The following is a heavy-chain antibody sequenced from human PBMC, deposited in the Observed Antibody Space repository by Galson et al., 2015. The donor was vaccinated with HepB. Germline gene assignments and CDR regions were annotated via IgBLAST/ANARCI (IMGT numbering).Heavy chain of an antibody. Sequence: SLRLSCAASGFTFSSYWMHWVRQAPGEGLVWVSRINSDGSSTSYADSVKGRFTISRDNAKNTLYLQMNSLRAEDTAVYYCARGSEKLWLIVHYYYGMDVWGQGTTVTVSS. J-gene: IGHJ6*02. CDR2: INSDGSST. CDR3: ARGSEKLWLIVHYYYGMDV. D-gene: IGHD5-18*01. V-gene: IGHV3-74*01. CDR1: GFTFSSYW.